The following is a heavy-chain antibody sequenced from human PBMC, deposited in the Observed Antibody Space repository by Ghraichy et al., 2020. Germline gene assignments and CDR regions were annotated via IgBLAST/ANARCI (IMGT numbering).Heavy chain of an antibody. CDR1: GGSISSYY. V-gene: IGHV4-59*01. J-gene: IGHJ6*02. CDR2: IYYSGST. D-gene: IGHD2-2*02. Sequence: SETLSLTCTVSGGSISSYYWSWIRQPPGKGLEWIGYIYYSGSTNYNPDLKSRGTISVNTSKNQFSLKLSSGTAADKAVYYSARVDCSSTSCYMDDGMDVWGQGTTVTVSS. CDR3: ARVDCSSTSCYMDDGMDV.